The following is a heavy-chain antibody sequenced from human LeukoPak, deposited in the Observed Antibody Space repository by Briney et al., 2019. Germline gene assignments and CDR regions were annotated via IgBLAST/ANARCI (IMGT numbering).Heavy chain of an antibody. Sequence: GASVKVSCXASGGTFSSYAISWVRQAPGQGLEWMGRITPIFGTANYAQKFQGRVTITTDESTSTAYMELSSLRSEDTAVYYCARERAMAHALDYWGQGTLVTVSS. CDR2: ITPIFGTA. CDR3: ARERAMAHALDY. CDR1: GGTFSSYA. D-gene: IGHD5-18*01. J-gene: IGHJ4*02. V-gene: IGHV1-69*05.